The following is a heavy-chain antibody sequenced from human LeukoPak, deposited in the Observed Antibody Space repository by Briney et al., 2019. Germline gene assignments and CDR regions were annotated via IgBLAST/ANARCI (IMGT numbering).Heavy chain of an antibody. CDR3: ARDEYCSGGSCSHQGS. V-gene: IGHV7-4-1*02. D-gene: IGHD2-15*01. CDR2: INTNTGNP. J-gene: IGHJ4*02. CDR1: GYTFTSYA. Sequence: ASVKVSCKASGYTFTSYAMNWVRQAPGQGLEWMGWINTNTGNPTYAQGFTGRFVFSLDTSVSTAYLQISSLKAEDTAVYYCARDEYCSGGSCSHQGSWGQGTLVTVSS.